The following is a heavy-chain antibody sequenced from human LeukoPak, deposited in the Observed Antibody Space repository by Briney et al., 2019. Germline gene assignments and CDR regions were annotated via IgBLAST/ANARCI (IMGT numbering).Heavy chain of an antibody. CDR1: VGSFSGYY. Sequence: SETLSHTCAVYVGSFSGYYWSWMRQPPGKGLEWIGEINHSGSTNYNPSLKSRVTISVDTSKNQFSLKLSSVTAADTAVYYCARGTPPDIVVVPAATQGVYYFDYWGQGTLVTVSS. D-gene: IGHD2-2*01. CDR3: ARGTPPDIVVVPAATQGVYYFDY. V-gene: IGHV4-34*01. CDR2: INHSGST. J-gene: IGHJ4*02.